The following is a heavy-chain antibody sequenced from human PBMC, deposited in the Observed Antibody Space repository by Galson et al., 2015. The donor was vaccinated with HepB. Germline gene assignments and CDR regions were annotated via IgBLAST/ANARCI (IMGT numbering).Heavy chain of an antibody. D-gene: IGHD6-19*01. V-gene: IGHV3-21*06. Sequence: SLRLSCAASGFTFSSYSMTWVRQAPGKGLEWVSSISSRSSYIYYADSVRGRFTISRDNAKNSLYLQMNSLRVEDTAVYYCARIAVAVTGEYYFDYWGQGTLVTVSS. CDR2: ISSRSSYI. CDR3: ARIAVAVTGEYYFDY. J-gene: IGHJ4*02. CDR1: GFTFSSYS.